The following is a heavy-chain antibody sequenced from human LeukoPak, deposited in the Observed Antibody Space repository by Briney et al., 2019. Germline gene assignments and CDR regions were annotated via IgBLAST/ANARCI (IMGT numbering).Heavy chain of an antibody. D-gene: IGHD4-23*01. CDR1: GDSISSSNNY. Sequence: SETLSLTCTVSGDSISSSNNYWGWLRQPPGKGLEWIGSIYYSGTTYSKPSLKSRVTISVDTSKNQFSLKLTSVTAADTAVYYCGREQTPFDYWGQGTLVTVS. CDR3: GREQTPFDY. J-gene: IGHJ4*02. CDR2: IYYSGTT. V-gene: IGHV4-39*02.